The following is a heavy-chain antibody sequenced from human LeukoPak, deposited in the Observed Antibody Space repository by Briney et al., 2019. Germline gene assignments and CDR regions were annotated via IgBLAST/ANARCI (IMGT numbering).Heavy chain of an antibody. J-gene: IGHJ4*02. Sequence: PSETLSLTCTVSGGSITSYYWNWIRQPPGERLEWIGYIYYTGSTNYNPSLKSRVTISVDTSKNQFSLKLSSVTAADTAVYYCARNRARXYXXXXXYWGXGTLXTVSS. CDR1: GGSITSYY. CDR3: ARNRARXYXXXXXY. V-gene: IGHV4-59*01. CDR2: IYYTGST. D-gene: IGHD1-14*01.